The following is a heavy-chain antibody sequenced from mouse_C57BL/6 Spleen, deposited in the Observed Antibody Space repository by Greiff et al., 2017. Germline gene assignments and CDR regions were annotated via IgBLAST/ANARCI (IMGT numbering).Heavy chain of an antibody. Sequence: EVKLQESGPGMVKPSQSLSLTCTVTGYSITSGYDWHWIRHFPGNKLEWMGYISYSGSTNYNPSRKSRISITPDTSKNHFFLKLNSVTTEDTATYDCARPPYYYGSSSYYAKGYWGQGTSVTVSS. J-gene: IGHJ4*01. V-gene: IGHV3-1*01. D-gene: IGHD1-1*01. CDR3: ARPPYYYGSSSYYAKGY. CDR1: GYSITSGYD. CDR2: ISYSGST.